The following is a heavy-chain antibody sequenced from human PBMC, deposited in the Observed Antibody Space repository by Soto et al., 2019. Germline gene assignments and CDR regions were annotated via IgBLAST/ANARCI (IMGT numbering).Heavy chain of an antibody. CDR1: GFTFSSSA. CDR3: ATDVGGYIYGLARH. CDR2: IDVGSANA. Sequence: QMQLVQSGPEVKKPGTSVKVSCKTSGFTFSSSAVHWVRQARGHRLQWIGWIDVGSANANYAHMPQERVTISRDMSTSTAYMELSSLRPEDTAVYYWATDVGGYIYGLARHGGPGTMVTVSS. V-gene: IGHV1-58*01. D-gene: IGHD4-17*01. J-gene: IGHJ4*02.